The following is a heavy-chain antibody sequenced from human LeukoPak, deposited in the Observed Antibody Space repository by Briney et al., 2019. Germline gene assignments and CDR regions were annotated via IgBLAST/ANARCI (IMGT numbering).Heavy chain of an antibody. CDR3: AKLGGQEVYNYYVGV. D-gene: IGHD3-16*01. J-gene: IGHJ6*03. CDR1: GFTFSSYA. CDR2: IIDSGDIT. Sequence: GGSLRLSCEASGFTFSSYAMSWVRQAPGKGLEWVSGIIDSGDITFYANSVNGRFTISRDNSKNTLYLQMNSLRAEDTAVYYCAKLGGQEVYNYYVGVWGKGTTVAVSS. V-gene: IGHV3-23*01.